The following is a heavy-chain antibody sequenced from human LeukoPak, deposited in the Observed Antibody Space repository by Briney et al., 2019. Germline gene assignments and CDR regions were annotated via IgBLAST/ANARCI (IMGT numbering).Heavy chain of an antibody. CDR1: GGTFSSYA. CDR3: ARDGVIVGATLPYYFVY. D-gene: IGHD1-26*01. J-gene: IGHJ4*02. CDR2: IIPILGIA. Sequence: SVKVSCKASGGTFSSYAISWVRQAPGQGLEWMGRIIPILGIANYAQKFQGRVTITADKSTSTAYMELSSLRSEDTAVYYCARDGVIVGATLPYYFVYWGQGTLVTVSS. V-gene: IGHV1-69*04.